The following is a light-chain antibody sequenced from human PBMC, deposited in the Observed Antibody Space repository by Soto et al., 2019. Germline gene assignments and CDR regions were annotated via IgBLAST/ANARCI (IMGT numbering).Light chain of an antibody. J-gene: IGKJ1*01. CDR2: DAS. V-gene: IGKV1-5*01. Sequence: IQMTQSPSTLSATAGDRVTITCRASQSISSWLAWYQHKPGKAPKLLIYDASNLDSGVPSRFSGSGSGTEFTLTISSLQPDDFATYYCQQYNSYSFGQGTKVDIK. CDR1: QSISSW. CDR3: QQYNSYS.